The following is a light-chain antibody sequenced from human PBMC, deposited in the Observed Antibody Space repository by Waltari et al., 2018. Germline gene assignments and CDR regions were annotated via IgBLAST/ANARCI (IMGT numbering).Light chain of an antibody. Sequence: EIVMTQSPATLSVSPGERATLSCRASQSINSNLAWYQQKPGQAPRLLIYGASTRDTGIPARFSGSGSGTEFSLAISSLQSEDFAVYYCHQYNSWPRTFGQGTKVEIK. CDR2: GAS. J-gene: IGKJ1*01. V-gene: IGKV3-15*01. CDR1: QSINSN. CDR3: HQYNSWPRT.